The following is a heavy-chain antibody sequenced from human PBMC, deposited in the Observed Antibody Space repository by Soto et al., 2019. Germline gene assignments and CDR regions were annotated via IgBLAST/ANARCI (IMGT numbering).Heavy chain of an antibody. V-gene: IGHV3-33*01. Sequence: QVQLVESGGGVVQPGMSLRLSCAASGFTFSNYRMHWVRQAPGKGLEWVAVIWYDGSNKYYADSVKGRFTISRDNSKNTPYLQMNALRAEDTAVYYCARHKGGDPYYFDYWGQGTLVTVSS. D-gene: IGHD4-17*01. CDR3: ARHKGGDPYYFDY. J-gene: IGHJ4*02. CDR2: IWYDGSNK. CDR1: GFTFSNYR.